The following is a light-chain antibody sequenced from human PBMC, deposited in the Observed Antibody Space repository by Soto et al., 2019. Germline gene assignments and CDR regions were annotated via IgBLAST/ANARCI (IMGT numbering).Light chain of an antibody. CDR2: DAS. Sequence: EIVLTQSPATLSLSPGERATLSCRASQSVSTFLAWYQHKPGQAPRLLIYDASNRATGIPDRFRGSGSGIDFTLTISSLEPEDFALYYCQQGADWPPGTFGQGTKVDIK. CDR3: QQGADWPPGT. V-gene: IGKV3-11*01. J-gene: IGKJ1*01. CDR1: QSVSTF.